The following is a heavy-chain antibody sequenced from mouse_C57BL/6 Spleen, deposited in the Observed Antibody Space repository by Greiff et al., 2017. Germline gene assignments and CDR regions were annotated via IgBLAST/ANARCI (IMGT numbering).Heavy chain of an antibody. Sequence: EVQLVESGPGLVQPSQSLSLTCSVTGYSITSGYYWNWIRQFPGNKLEWMGYISYDGSNNYNPSLKNRISITRDTSKNQCFLKLNSVTTEDTATYYCARAGDYALDYWGQGTTLTVSS. D-gene: IGHD2-4*01. CDR2: ISYDGSN. J-gene: IGHJ2*01. V-gene: IGHV3-6*01. CDR1: GYSITSGYY. CDR3: ARAGDYALDY.